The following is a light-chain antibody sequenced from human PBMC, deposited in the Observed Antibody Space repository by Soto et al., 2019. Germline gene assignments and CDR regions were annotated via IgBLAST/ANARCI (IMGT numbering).Light chain of an antibody. V-gene: IGLV2-14*03. Sequence: QSVLAQPASVSGSPGQSITISCTGTSSDVGGYNHVSRYQHHPGKAPKLIIHGVSNRPSGLSNRFSGSKSGNTAPLTISGLQAEDEADYYCSSYTSTSTRYLFGTGTKVTVL. CDR3: SSYTSTSTRYL. CDR2: GVS. J-gene: IGLJ1*01. CDR1: SSDVGGYNH.